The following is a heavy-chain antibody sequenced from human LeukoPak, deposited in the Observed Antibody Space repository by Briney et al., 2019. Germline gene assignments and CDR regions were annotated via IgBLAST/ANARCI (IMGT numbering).Heavy chain of an antibody. CDR3: AKRSDYGGNLNYFDY. Sequence: GGSLRLSCAASGFTLRSYGMSWVRQAPGKGLEWVSTISDSGGSTYYADFVKGRFTIFRDNSKNTLYLQMNSLRAEDTALYYCAKRSDYGGNLNYFDYWGQGTPVTVSS. CDR1: GFTLRSYG. V-gene: IGHV3-23*01. CDR2: ISDSGGST. J-gene: IGHJ4*02. D-gene: IGHD4-23*01.